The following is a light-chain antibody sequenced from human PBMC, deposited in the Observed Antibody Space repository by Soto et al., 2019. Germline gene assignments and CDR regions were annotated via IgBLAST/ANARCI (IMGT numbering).Light chain of an antibody. CDR3: QQYDNDSWT. CDR1: QSISSW. CDR2: KAS. J-gene: IGKJ1*01. V-gene: IGKV1-5*03. Sequence: DIQMTQSPSTLSASVGDRVIITCRASQSISSWLAWYQQKPGKAPNLLIYKASALKSGVPSRFSGSGSGTEFTLTISSLPPDDFATYSCQQYDNDSWTFGQGTKVEIK.